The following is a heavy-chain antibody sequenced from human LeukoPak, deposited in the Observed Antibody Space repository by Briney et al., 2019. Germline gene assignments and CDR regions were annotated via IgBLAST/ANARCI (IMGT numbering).Heavy chain of an antibody. CDR3: ARDPIRRDDSNAA. J-gene: IGHJ5*02. CDR2: INYSWST. CDR1: GASISSFY. Sequence: KPAETLSLICTISGASISSFYWSWIRQPPGKGLEWIGCINYSWSTNYNPSLKSRVTISIDTSKNQLSLKLRSVIAADTAVYYCARDPIRRDDSNAAWGQGALVSVSS. D-gene: IGHD5-24*01. V-gene: IGHV4-59*01.